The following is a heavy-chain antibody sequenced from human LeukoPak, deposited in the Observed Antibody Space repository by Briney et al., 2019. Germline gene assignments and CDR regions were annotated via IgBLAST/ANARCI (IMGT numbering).Heavy chain of an antibody. Sequence: GASVKVSCKASGHTFTSYDINWVRQATGQGLEWMGWMNPNSGNTGYAQKFQGRVTMTRNTSISTAYMELSSLRSEDTAVYYCARVVAAYDGRSFDYWGQGTLVTVSS. J-gene: IGHJ4*02. CDR1: GHTFTSYD. CDR2: MNPNSGNT. D-gene: IGHD2-15*01. CDR3: ARVVAAYDGRSFDY. V-gene: IGHV1-8*01.